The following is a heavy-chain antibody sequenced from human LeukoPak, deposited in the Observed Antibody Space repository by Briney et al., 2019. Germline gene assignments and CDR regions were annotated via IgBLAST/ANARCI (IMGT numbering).Heavy chain of an antibody. CDR1: GGSISSYY. Sequence: SETLSLTCTVSGGSISSYYWSWIRQPPGKGLEWIGYIYYSGSTNYNPSLTSRVTISVDTSKNQFSLKLSSVTAADTAVYYCARVRYSSGWYLLAFDYWGQGTLVTVSS. D-gene: IGHD6-19*01. V-gene: IGHV4-59*01. CDR2: IYYSGST. CDR3: ARVRYSSGWYLLAFDY. J-gene: IGHJ4*02.